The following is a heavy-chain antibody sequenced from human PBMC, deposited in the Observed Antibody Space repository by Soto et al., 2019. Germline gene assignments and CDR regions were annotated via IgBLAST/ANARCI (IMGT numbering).Heavy chain of an antibody. CDR2: INHSGST. Sequence: TSETLSLTCAVYGGYFSGYYWSWIRQPPGKGLEWIGEINHSGSTNYNPSLKSRVTISVDTSKNQFSLKLSSVTAADTAVYYCARVSGIYYYGMDVWGQGTTVT. CDR3: ARVSGIYYYGMDV. V-gene: IGHV4-34*01. D-gene: IGHD3-10*01. CDR1: GGYFSGYY. J-gene: IGHJ6*02.